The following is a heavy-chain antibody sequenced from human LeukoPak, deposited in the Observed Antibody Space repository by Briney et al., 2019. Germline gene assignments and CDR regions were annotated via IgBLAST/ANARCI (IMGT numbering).Heavy chain of an antibody. CDR1: GGSFSGYY. D-gene: IGHD6-13*01. CDR2: INHSGST. Sequence: PPETLSLTCAVYGGSFSGYYWSWIRQPPGKGLEWIGEINHSGSTNYNPSLKSRVTISVDTSKNQFSLKLSSVTAADTAVYYCARGTIAAAGRGFDYWGQGTLVTVSS. CDR3: ARGTIAAAGRGFDY. V-gene: IGHV4-34*01. J-gene: IGHJ4*02.